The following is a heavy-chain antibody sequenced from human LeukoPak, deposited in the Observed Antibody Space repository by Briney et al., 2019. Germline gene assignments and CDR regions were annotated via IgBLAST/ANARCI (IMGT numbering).Heavy chain of an antibody. CDR2: IYYSGST. V-gene: IGHV4-59*08. D-gene: IGHD2-15*01. J-gene: IGHJ6*02. CDR3: ARLSCSGGSCPAPYYYYYGMDV. Sequence: SETLSLTCTVSGGSISSYYWSWIRQPPGKGLEWIGYIYYSGSTNYNPSLKSRVTISVDTSKNQFSLKLSSVTAADTAVYYCARLSCSGGSCPAPYYYYYGMDVWGQGTTVTVSS. CDR1: GGSISSYY.